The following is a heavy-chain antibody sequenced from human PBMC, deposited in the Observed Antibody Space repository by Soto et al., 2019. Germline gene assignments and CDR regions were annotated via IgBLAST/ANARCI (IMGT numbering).Heavy chain of an antibody. D-gene: IGHD3-16*02. CDR1: GYTLTELS. V-gene: IGHV1-24*01. CDR2: FDPEDGET. J-gene: IGHJ3*02. Sequence: QVQLVQSGAEVKKPGASVKVSCKVSGYTLTELSMHWVRQAPGKGLERMGGFDPEDGETIYAQKFQGRVTMTEDTSTDTAYMELSSLRSEDTAVYYCATGVAGLYDYIWGSYRRRQQDAFDIWGQGTMVTVSS. CDR3: ATGVAGLYDYIWGSYRRRQQDAFDI.